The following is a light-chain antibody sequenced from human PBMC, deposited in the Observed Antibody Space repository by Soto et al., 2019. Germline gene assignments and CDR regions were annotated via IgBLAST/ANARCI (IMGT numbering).Light chain of an antibody. CDR3: SSYTRSSTLV. J-gene: IGLJ2*01. CDR1: GSDIGAYNY. CDR2: GVS. V-gene: IGLV2-14*03. Sequence: QSALTQPASVSGSPGQSITMSCTGTGSDIGAYNYVSWYQHHPGKAPKLIIYGVSDRPSGVSNRFSGSKSGHTASLTISGLQTDDEADYYCSSYTRSSTLVFGGGTKVTVL.